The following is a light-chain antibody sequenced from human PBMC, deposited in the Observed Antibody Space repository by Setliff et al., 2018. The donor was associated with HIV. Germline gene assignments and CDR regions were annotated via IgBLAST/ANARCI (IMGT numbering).Light chain of an antibody. CDR2: DVT. CDR1: STDVGSYTY. J-gene: IGLJ1*01. CDR3: SIHRSRGYV. Sequence: SALAQPASVSGSPGQSITISCTGTSTDVGSYTYVSWYQQHPGKAPKLIIYDVTTRPSGVSNRFSGSKSGNTASLTISGLQAEDEADYYCSIHRSRGYVFGTGTKVTVL. V-gene: IGLV2-14*03.